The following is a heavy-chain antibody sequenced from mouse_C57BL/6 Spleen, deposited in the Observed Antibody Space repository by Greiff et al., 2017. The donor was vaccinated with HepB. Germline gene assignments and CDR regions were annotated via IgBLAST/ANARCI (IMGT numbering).Heavy chain of an antibody. CDR3: ARGAQLRRGYFDY. Sequence: VQLQQSGTELVKPGASVKLSCKASGYTFTSYWMHWVKQRPGQGLEWIGNINPSNGGTNYNEKFKSKATLTVDKSSSTAYMQLSSLTSEDSAVYYCARGAQLRRGYFDYWGQGTTLTVSS. J-gene: IGHJ2*01. D-gene: IGHD3-2*02. CDR1: GYTFTSYW. CDR2: INPSNGGT. V-gene: IGHV1-53*01.